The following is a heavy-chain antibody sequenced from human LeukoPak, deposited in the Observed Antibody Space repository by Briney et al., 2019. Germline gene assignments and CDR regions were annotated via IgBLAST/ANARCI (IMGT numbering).Heavy chain of an antibody. J-gene: IGHJ4*02. V-gene: IGHV3-64*01. D-gene: IGHD1-26*01. Sequence: GGSLRPSCAPSGFTSSSYATHSVRHAPRKSLENVSVISSNGGNIYYANSVKGRFTISRDNSKNTLYLQMGSLRPEDMAVYYCARVRVGATAKGHYFDYWGQGTLVTVSS. CDR2: ISSNGGNI. CDR1: GFTSSSYA. CDR3: ARVRVGATAKGHYFDY.